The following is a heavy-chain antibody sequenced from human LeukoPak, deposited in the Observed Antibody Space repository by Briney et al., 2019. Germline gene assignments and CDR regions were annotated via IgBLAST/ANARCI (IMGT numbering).Heavy chain of an antibody. Sequence: GGSLRLSCAASEFSFSSSNMNWVRQAPGKGLEWISYINGSSSTIFYADSVKGRFIISRDNAKKSMYLQMNSLRADDAAVYYCAREVSGWRGGAFDLWGQGTMVTVSS. D-gene: IGHD6-19*01. CDR1: EFSFSSSN. CDR3: AREVSGWRGGAFDL. CDR2: INGSSSTI. V-gene: IGHV3-48*04. J-gene: IGHJ3*01.